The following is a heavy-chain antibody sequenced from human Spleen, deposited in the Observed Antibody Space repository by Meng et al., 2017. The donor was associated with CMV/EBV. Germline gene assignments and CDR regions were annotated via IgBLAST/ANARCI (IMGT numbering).Heavy chain of an antibody. CDR3: ARDKCSGGGCYSPYWHFDL. CDR1: FTVSRNY. Sequence: FTVSRNYMSWVRQAPGKGLEWVSIIYGGGTTYYADSVKGRFTISRDDSKSTLYLQINSLRAEDTAVYYCARDKCSGGGCYSPYWHFDLWGRGTLVTVSS. J-gene: IGHJ2*01. V-gene: IGHV3-53*05. D-gene: IGHD2-15*01. CDR2: IYGGGTT.